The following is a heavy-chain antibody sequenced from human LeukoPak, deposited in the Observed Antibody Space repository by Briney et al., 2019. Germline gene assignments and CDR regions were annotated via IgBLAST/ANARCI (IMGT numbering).Heavy chain of an antibody. D-gene: IGHD2-21*02. V-gene: IGHV3-21*01. J-gene: IGHJ4*02. CDR2: ISSSSSSYI. CDR1: GFTFNNYN. Sequence: PGGSLRLSCAASGFTFNNYNMIWVRQAPGKGLEWVSSISSSSSSYIYYADSVKGRFTISRDNAKNSLYLQMNSLRAEDTALYYCARDFKTGVTPIDYWGLGALVTVSS. CDR3: ARDFKTGVTPIDY.